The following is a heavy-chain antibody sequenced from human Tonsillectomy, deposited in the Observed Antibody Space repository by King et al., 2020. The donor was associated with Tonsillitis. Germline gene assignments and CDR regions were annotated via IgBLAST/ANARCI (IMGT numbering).Heavy chain of an antibody. J-gene: IGHJ3*02. CDR3: ARELWPCGGDCYLAFDI. V-gene: IGHV4-59*01. D-gene: IGHD2-21*01. CDR2: IYYSGTT. CDR1: GASISRFY. Sequence: VQLQESGPGLVKPSETLSLMCTVSGASISRFYWSWIRQTPGKGLEWLGYIYYSGTTKYNPSLKSRVTISLDTSKKHFSLNLTSVTAADTAVYYCARELWPCGGDCYLAFDIWGQGKMVTVSS.